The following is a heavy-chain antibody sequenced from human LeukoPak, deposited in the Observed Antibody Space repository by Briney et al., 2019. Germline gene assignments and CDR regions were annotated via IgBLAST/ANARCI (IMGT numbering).Heavy chain of an antibody. Sequence: ASVKVSCKASGYTFTDYYVHWVRQAPGQGLEWMGIINPSGGSTSYAQKFQGRVTMTRDTSTSTVYMELSSLRSEDTAVYYCARELGYCSSTSCYTTYYYYYYMDVWGKGTTVTVSS. CDR2: INPSGGST. CDR1: GYTFTDYY. CDR3: ARELGYCSSTSCYTTYYYYYYMDV. D-gene: IGHD2-2*01. V-gene: IGHV1-46*01. J-gene: IGHJ6*03.